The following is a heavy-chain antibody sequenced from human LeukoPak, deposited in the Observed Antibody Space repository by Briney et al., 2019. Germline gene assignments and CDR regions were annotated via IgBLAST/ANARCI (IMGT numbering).Heavy chain of an antibody. J-gene: IGHJ6*03. CDR3: TRTFGYYYFYMDV. Sequence: GRSLRLSCAASGSTFGDYAMSWVRQAPGKGLEWVGFIRTEAYDGATDYGASVKGRFTISRDDSKNIAYLQMNSLNTEDTAVYYCTRTFGYYYFYMDVWGKGTTVIVSS. CDR1: GSTFGDYA. CDR2: IRTEAYDGAT. D-gene: IGHD3-16*01. V-gene: IGHV3-49*04.